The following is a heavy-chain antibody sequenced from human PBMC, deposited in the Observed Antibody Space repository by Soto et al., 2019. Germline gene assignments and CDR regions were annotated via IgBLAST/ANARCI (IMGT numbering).Heavy chain of an antibody. D-gene: IGHD3-22*01. V-gene: IGHV2-26*01. CDR3: ARIARYYYDSSGYPDY. CDR2: IFSNDEK. Sequence: SGPTLVHPTETLTLTCTVSGFSLSNARRGVSWIRQPPGKALEWLAHIFSNDEKSYNTSLKSRLNTSKDTSKSQVVLTMTNMDPVDTATYYCARIARYYYDSSGYPDYWGQGTLVTVSS. J-gene: IGHJ4*02. CDR1: GFSLSNARRG.